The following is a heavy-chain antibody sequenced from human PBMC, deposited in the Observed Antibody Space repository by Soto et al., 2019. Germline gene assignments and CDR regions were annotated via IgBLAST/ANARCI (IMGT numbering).Heavy chain of an antibody. J-gene: IGHJ4*02. CDR1: GFTFRSYW. CDR2: INGDGSGT. V-gene: IGHV3-74*01. Sequence: GGSLRLSCAASGFTFRSYWMHWVRQAPGKGLVWGSRINGDGSGTSYADSVKGRFIISRDNAKSTLYLQMNSLRAEDTAVYYCARAPVTARQDLAYWGQGTLVTVSP. CDR3: ARAPVTARQDLAY.